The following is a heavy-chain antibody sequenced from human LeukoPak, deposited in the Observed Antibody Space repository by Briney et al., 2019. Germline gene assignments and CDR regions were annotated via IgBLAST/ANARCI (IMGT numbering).Heavy chain of an antibody. V-gene: IGHV3-30*18. J-gene: IGHJ4*02. Sequence: GGSLRLSCAASGFTFSSYAMSWVRQAPGKGLEWVAVISYDGSNKYYADSEKGRFTISRDNSKNTLYLQMNSLRAEDTAVYYCAKAHGEYWGQGTLVTVSS. D-gene: IGHD3-10*01. CDR3: AKAHGEY. CDR2: ISYDGSNK. CDR1: GFTFSSYA.